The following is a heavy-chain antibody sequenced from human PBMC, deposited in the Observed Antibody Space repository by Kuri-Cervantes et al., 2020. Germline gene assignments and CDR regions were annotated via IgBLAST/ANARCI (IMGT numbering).Heavy chain of an antibody. CDR1: GFTFSSYG. D-gene: IGHD2-2*01. J-gene: IGHJ6*02. CDR3: ARDAARYCSSTSCYPFPAGDGGTDV. Sequence: GGSLRLSCAASGFTFSSYGMHWVRQAPGKGLEWVAVISYDGSNKYYADSVKGRFTISRDNSKNTLYLQMNSLRAEDTAVYYCARDAARYCSSTSCYPFPAGDGGTDVWGQGTTVTVSS. V-gene: IGHV3-30*03. CDR2: ISYDGSNK.